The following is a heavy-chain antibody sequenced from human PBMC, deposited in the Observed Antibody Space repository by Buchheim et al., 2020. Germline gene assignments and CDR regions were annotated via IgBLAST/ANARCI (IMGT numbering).Heavy chain of an antibody. V-gene: IGHV3-30*18. CDR1: GFTFSSYG. CDR2: ISYDGGNK. D-gene: IGHD6-13*01. CDR3: AKEGEWYSSSWYPSGYFDY. J-gene: IGHJ4*02. Sequence: QVQLVESGGGVVQPGRSLGLSCAASGFTFSSYGLPWVAQAPGKGLEWVAVISYDGGNKNYAASVKGRFTISRENSKKRLFLQMNSLRAEDTAVYYCAKEGEWYSSSWYPSGYFDYWGQGTL.